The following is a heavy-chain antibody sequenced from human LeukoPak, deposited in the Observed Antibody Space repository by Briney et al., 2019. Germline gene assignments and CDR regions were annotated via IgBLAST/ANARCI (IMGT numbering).Heavy chain of an antibody. J-gene: IGHJ5*02. CDR1: GGSISSGSYC. V-gene: IGHV4-61*09. D-gene: IGHD3-22*01. CDR3: ARESRSGYYYAVDWFDP. CDR2: IYTSGNT. Sequence: TPSQTLSLTCTVSGGSISSGSYCWSWIRQPAGKGLEWIGHIYTSGNTNYNPSLKSRVTISVDTSKNQFSLKLSSVTAADTAVYYCARESRSGYYYAVDWFDPWGQGTLVTVSS.